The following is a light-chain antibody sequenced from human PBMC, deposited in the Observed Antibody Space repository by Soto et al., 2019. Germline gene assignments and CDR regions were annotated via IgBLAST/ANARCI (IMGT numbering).Light chain of an antibody. J-gene: IGLJ1*01. CDR1: SSDVGGYNY. Sequence: QSALTQPASVSGSPGQSITISCTGTSSDVGGYNYVSWYQQHPGKALKVRIYEVSNRPSGVSSRFSGSKSGNTASLTISGLQAEDEADYYCSSYTGSIYVFGTGTKLTVL. CDR2: EVS. V-gene: IGLV2-14*01. CDR3: SSYTGSIYV.